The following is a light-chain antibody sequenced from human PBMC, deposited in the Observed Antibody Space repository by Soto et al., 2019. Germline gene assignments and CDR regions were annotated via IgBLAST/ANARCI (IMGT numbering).Light chain of an antibody. Sequence: QSALTQPPSASGSPGQSVTISCTGTSSDVGSCKYVSWYQQHPGKAPKLIIYEVIKRPSGVPDRFSGSKSGNTASLTVSGPRAEDEVDYYCSSYPYSNNLEVVFGGGTKVTVL. V-gene: IGLV2-8*01. CDR3: SSYPYSNNLEVV. J-gene: IGLJ2*01. CDR1: SSDVGSCKY. CDR2: EVI.